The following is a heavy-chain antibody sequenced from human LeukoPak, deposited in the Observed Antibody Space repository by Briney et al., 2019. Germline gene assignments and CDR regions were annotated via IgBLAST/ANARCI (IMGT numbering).Heavy chain of an antibody. CDR1: GYTFTSYG. CDR3: AGTDDNFFRGSSPNNCFDP. CDR2: ISAYNGNT. J-gene: IGHJ5*01. V-gene: IGHV1-18*01. D-gene: IGHD1-26*01. Sequence: ASVKVSCKASGYTFTSYGISWVRQAPGQGLEWMGWISAYNGNTNYAQKLQGRVTMTTDTSTSTAYMELRSLRSDDTAVYYCAGTDDNFFRGSSPNNCFDPGAQEPW.